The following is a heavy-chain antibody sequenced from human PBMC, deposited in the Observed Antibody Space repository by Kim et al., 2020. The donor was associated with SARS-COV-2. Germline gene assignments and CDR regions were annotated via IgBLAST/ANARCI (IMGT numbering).Heavy chain of an antibody. Sequence: GESLKISCKGSGYSFTSYWISWVRQMPGKGLEWMGRIDPSDSYTNYSPSFQGHVTISADKSISTAYLQWSSLKASDTAMYYCARHGQYCSSTSCYLNRFDPWGQGTLVTFSS. J-gene: IGHJ5*02. CDR2: IDPSDSYT. V-gene: IGHV5-10-1*01. CDR1: GYSFTSYW. CDR3: ARHGQYCSSTSCYLNRFDP. D-gene: IGHD2-2*01.